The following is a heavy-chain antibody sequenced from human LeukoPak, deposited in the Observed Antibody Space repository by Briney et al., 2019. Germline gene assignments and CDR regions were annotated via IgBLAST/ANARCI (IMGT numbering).Heavy chain of an antibody. CDR3: ARRLTTSPYCSSTSCYLDPQFDP. CDR2: IYYSGST. Sequence: PSETLSLTCTVSGGSISSSSYYWGWIRQPPGKGLEWIGSIYYSGSTYYNPSLKSRVTISVDTSKNQFSLKLSSVTAADTAVYYCARRLTTSPYCSSTSCYLDPQFDPWGQGTLVTVSS. CDR1: GGSISSSSYY. V-gene: IGHV4-39*01. D-gene: IGHD2-2*01. J-gene: IGHJ5*02.